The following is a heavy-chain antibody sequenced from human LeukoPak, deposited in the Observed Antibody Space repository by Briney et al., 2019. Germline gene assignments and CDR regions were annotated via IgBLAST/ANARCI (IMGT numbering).Heavy chain of an antibody. CDR1: GYTFTGYY. J-gene: IGHJ5*02. Sequence: APVKVSCKASGYTFTGYYMHWVRQAPGQGLEWMGWINPNSGGTNYAQKFQGRVTMARDTSISTAYMELSRLRSDDTAVYYCARAYSSGWFDPWGQGTLVTVSS. D-gene: IGHD6-19*01. V-gene: IGHV1-2*02. CDR3: ARAYSSGWFDP. CDR2: INPNSGGT.